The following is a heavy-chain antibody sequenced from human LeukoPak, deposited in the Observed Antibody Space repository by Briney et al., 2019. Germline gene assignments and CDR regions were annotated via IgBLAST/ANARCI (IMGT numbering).Heavy chain of an antibody. Sequence: GESLKISCKGSGYSFTNYWIAWVRHLPGKGLEWMGIIYPDDSDTRYSPSFQGQVTISADKSISTAYLQWSSLKASDTAMYYCARIWLRAFDIWGQGTMVTVSS. CDR3: ARIWLRAFDI. D-gene: IGHD3-16*01. CDR2: IYPDDSDT. CDR1: GYSFTNYW. J-gene: IGHJ3*02. V-gene: IGHV5-51*01.